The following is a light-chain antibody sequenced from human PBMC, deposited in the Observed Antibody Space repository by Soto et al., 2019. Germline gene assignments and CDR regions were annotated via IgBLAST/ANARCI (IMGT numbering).Light chain of an antibody. J-gene: IGLJ2*01. CDR1: SSDVGGFNY. V-gene: IGLV2-14*01. CDR3: SSYTSSGTVV. Sequence: QSVLTQPASVSGSPGQSITISCTGTSSDVGGFNYVSWYRQHPGNAPKLMIFDVVNRPSGVSHRFSGSKSDNTASLTISGLQAEDEADYYCSSYTSSGTVVFGGGTKLTVL. CDR2: DVV.